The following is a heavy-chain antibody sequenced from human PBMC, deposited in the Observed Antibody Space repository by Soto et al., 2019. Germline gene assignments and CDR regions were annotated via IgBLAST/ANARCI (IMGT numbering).Heavy chain of an antibody. J-gene: IGHJ4*02. V-gene: IGHV3-30*03. Sequence: VQLVESGGGVVQPGRSLRLSCAASGFTFSDYAMHWVRQAPGKGLEWVAVVSHDGRNTHYADSVKGRFTISRDSSKNTVSLEMTSLRAAETAVYYCATGGRQWLVTSDFNYWGQGALVTVSS. CDR2: VSHDGRNT. CDR1: GFTFSDYA. D-gene: IGHD6-19*01. CDR3: ATGGRQWLVTSDFNY.